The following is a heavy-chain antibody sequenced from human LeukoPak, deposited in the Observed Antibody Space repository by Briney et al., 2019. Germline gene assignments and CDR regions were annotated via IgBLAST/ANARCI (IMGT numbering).Heavy chain of an antibody. CDR3: TREEYTVSGAGYPLW. J-gene: IGHJ4*02. CDR2: ISASSSYI. V-gene: IGHV3-21*01. CDR1: GFTFSSYS. Sequence: GGSLRLSCAASGFTFSSYSMNWVRQAPGKGLEWVSFISASSSYIHYADSVKGRFTISRDNAKKSLYLQMNSLRVEDTAFYYCTREEYTVSGAGYPLWWGQGALVTVSS. D-gene: IGHD3-3*01.